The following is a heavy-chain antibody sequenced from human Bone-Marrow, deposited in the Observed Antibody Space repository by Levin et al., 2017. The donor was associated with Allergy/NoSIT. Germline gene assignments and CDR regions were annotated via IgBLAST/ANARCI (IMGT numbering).Heavy chain of an antibody. V-gene: IGHV3-43D*04. CDR3: AKDFRYCRGNACYADYGMDV. D-gene: IGHD2-15*01. CDR2: ISRDGGRI. Sequence: GESLKISCAASGFRFDDYAMHWVRQAPGKGLEWVSLISRDGGRIYYADSVKGRFTISRDNSKNSLYLQMNSLRAEDTALYYCAKDFRYCRGNACYADYGMDVWGQGASVTVSS. J-gene: IGHJ6*02. CDR1: GFRFDDYA.